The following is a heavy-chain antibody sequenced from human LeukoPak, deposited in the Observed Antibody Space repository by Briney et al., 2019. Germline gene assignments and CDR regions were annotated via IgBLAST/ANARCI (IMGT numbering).Heavy chain of an antibody. D-gene: IGHD1-1*01. J-gene: IGHJ4*02. Sequence: SETLSLTCAVYGGSFSGYYWSWIRQPPGKGLEWIGEINHSGSTNYNPSLKSRVTISVDTSKNQFSLKLSSVTAADTAVYYCARVWAVPVLARRGPTPFDYWGQGTLVTVSS. CDR1: GGSFSGYY. CDR2: INHSGST. V-gene: IGHV4-34*01. CDR3: ARVWAVPVLARRGPTPFDY.